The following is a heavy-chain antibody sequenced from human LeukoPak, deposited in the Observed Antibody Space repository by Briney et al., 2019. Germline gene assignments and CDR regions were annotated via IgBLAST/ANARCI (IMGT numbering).Heavy chain of an antibody. Sequence: TSETLSLTCAVYGGSFSGYYWSWIRQPPGKGLEWVGEINHSGSTNYNPSLKSRVTISVDTSKNQFSLKLSSVTAADTAVYYCARLKWAAGRNPFDYWGQGTLVTVSS. CDR2: INHSGST. J-gene: IGHJ4*02. CDR3: ARLKWAAGRNPFDY. CDR1: GGSFSGYY. V-gene: IGHV4-34*01. D-gene: IGHD6-13*01.